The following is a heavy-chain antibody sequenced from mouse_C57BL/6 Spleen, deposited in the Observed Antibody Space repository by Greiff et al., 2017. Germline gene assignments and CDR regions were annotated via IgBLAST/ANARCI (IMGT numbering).Heavy chain of an antibody. CDR3: ARPGTYWYFDV. CDR2: ISSGGSYT. J-gene: IGHJ1*03. Sequence: DVKLVESGGDLVKPGGSLKLSCAASGFTFSSYGMSWVRQTPDKRLEWVATISSGGSYTYYPDSVKGRFTISRDNAKNTLYLQMSSLKSEDTAMYYCARPGTYWYFDVWGTGTTGTVSS. D-gene: IGHD4-1*01. V-gene: IGHV5-6*02. CDR1: GFTFSSYG.